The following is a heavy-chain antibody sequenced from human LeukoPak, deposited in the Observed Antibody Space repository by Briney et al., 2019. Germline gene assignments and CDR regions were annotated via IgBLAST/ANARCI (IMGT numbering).Heavy chain of an antibody. Sequence: AGGSLRLSCAASGFSFSSYAMSWVRQAPGKGLEWVSAISGSGGSTYYADSVKGRFIISRDNSKNTLYLQMNSLRAEDTAVYYCAASAGPINFWGQGTLVTVSS. CDR2: ISGSGGST. D-gene: IGHD3-10*01. J-gene: IGHJ4*02. CDR1: GFSFSSYA. CDR3: AASAGPINF. V-gene: IGHV3-23*01.